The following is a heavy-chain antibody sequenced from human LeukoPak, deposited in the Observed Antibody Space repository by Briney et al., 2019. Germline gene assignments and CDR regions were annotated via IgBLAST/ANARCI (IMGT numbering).Heavy chain of an antibody. Sequence: SGPTLFQPPPTLTLTCTFSGFSFGTRGVGVGWIRQTPGKALEWLTFINSNDERRYTPSLKSRLTITKDTSKNQVVLTMTNMDPVDTATYYCSHRRSGMATISFDSWGQGTLVTVSS. V-gene: IGHV2-5*01. CDR1: GFSFGTRGVG. CDR2: INSNDER. J-gene: IGHJ4*02. CDR3: SHRRSGMATISFDS. D-gene: IGHD5-24*01.